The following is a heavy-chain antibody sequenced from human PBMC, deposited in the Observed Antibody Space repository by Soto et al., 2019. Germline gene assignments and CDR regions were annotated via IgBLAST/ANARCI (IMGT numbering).Heavy chain of an antibody. CDR1: GGSISSYY. CDR2: IYYSGST. Sequence: QVQLQESGPGLVKPSETLSLTCTVSGGSISSYYWSWIRQPPGKGLEWIGYIYYSGSTNYNPSLKSRVTISVDTSKNQFSLKLSSVTAADTAVYYCARALSSAPIFGVVSREDYFDYWGQGTLVTVSS. J-gene: IGHJ4*02. D-gene: IGHD3-3*01. V-gene: IGHV4-59*01. CDR3: ARALSSAPIFGVVSREDYFDY.